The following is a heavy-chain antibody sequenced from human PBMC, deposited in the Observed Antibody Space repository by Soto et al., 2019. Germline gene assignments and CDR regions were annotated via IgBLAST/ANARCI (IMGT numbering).Heavy chain of an antibody. J-gene: IGHJ4*02. CDR3: VHTPNYRLGGLHY. CDR1: GFSLSATGVG. CDR2: IYWDDDQ. V-gene: IGHV2-5*02. Sequence: QITLKESGPTLLKPTQTLTLTCSFSGFSLSATGVGVGWVRQPRGQALAFLALIYWDDDQKFRPSLRNRLTNTKDTSKNEVVLTMTNMDSVDSGTYYCVHTPNYRLGGLHYWGRGTLVTVSS. D-gene: IGHD1-7*01.